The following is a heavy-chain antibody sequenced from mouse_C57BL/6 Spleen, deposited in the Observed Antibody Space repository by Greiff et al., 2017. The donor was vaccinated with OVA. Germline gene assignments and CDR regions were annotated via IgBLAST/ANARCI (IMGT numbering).Heavy chain of an antibody. Sequence: VESGGDLVKPGGSLKLSCAASGFTFSSYGMSWVRQTPDKRLEWVATISSGGSYTYYPDSVKGRFTISRDNAKNTLYLQMSSLKSEDTAMYYCARHRYSNYVTNFDYWGQGTTLTVSS. CDR3: ARHRYSNYVTNFDY. V-gene: IGHV5-6*01. CDR1: GFTFSSYG. J-gene: IGHJ2*01. D-gene: IGHD2-5*01. CDR2: ISSGGSYT.